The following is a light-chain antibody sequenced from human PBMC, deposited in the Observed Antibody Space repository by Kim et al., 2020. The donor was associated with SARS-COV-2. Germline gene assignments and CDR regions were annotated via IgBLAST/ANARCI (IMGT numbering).Light chain of an antibody. CDR3: QKYDSAPST. CDR1: QSISTY. J-gene: IGKJ3*01. V-gene: IGKV1-27*01. Sequence: ASVGDRVTISCRASQSISTYLAWYQQKPGQVPKLLIYAASTLQSGVPSRFSGSGSGTDFTLTISSLQPEDVATYYCQKYDSAPSTFGPGTKVDIK. CDR2: AAS.